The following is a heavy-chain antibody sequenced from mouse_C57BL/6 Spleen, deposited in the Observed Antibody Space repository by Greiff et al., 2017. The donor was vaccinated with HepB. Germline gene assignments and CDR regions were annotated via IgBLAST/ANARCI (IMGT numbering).Heavy chain of an antibody. V-gene: IGHV5-6*01. Sequence: EVKLMESGGDLVKPGGSLKLSCAASGFTFSSYGMSWVRQTPDKRLEWVATISSGGSYTYYPDSVKGRFTISRDNAKNTLYLQMSSLKSEDTAMYYCARSGDYYGSPSYAMDYWGQGTSVTVSS. J-gene: IGHJ4*01. CDR3: ARSGDYYGSPSYAMDY. D-gene: IGHD1-1*01. CDR2: ISSGGSYT. CDR1: GFTFSSYG.